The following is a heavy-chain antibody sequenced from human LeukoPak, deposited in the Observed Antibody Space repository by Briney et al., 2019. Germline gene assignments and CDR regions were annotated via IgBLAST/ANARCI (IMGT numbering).Heavy chain of an antibody. CDR2: INPNIGGT. Sequence: ASVKVSCKASGYTFNGYYMHWVRQAPGQGLEWMGWINPNIGGTNYAQKFQGRVTMTRDTSISTAYMELSRLRSDDTAVYYCARGSVPYYYYYMDVWGKGTTVTVSS. D-gene: IGHD3-16*01. CDR1: GYTFNGYY. J-gene: IGHJ6*03. V-gene: IGHV1-2*02. CDR3: ARGSVPYYYYYMDV.